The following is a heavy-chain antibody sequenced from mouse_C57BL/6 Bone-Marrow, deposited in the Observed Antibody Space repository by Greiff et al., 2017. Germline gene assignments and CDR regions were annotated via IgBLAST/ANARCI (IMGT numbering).Heavy chain of an antibody. J-gene: IGHJ3*01. D-gene: IGHD2-2*01. CDR1: GYSITSGYY. V-gene: IGHV3-6*01. CDR2: ISYDGSN. Sequence: DVHLVESGPGLVKPSQSLSLTCSVTGYSITSGYYWNWIRQFPGNKLEWMGYISYDGSNNYNPSLKNRISITRDTSKNQFFLKLNSVTTEDTATYYCARHYGYDGAWFAYWGQGTLVTVSA. CDR3: ARHYGYDGAWFAY.